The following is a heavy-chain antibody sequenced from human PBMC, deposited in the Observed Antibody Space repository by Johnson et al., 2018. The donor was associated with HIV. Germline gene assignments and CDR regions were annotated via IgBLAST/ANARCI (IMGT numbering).Heavy chain of an antibody. CDR1: GFTFSRYW. CDR3: AKSPLGRLREGAFDI. CDR2: IKQDRSEK. Sequence: VQLVESGGGLVQPGGSLRLSCEGSGFTFSRYWMSWVRQAPGRGLEWVANIKQDRSEKYYVDSVKGRFTISRDNAKNSLYLQMNSLRAEDTAVYYCAKSPLGRLREGAFDIWGQGTMVTVSS. D-gene: IGHD7-27*01. V-gene: IGHV3-7*02. J-gene: IGHJ3*02.